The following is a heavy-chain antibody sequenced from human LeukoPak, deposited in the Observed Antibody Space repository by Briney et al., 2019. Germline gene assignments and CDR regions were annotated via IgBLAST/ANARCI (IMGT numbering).Heavy chain of an antibody. CDR2: IYSTGTT. D-gene: IGHD3-3*01. Sequence: SETLSLTCTVSGASVSSGHYYWRWIRQPPGKGLEWIGSIYSTGTTYYNPSLKSRVIISIDTSKNQFSLNLSSMTAADTSVYYCARRKDFWSGLVNYWGHGALVTVSS. J-gene: IGHJ4*01. V-gene: IGHV4-39*01. CDR1: GASVSSGHYY. CDR3: ARRKDFWSGLVNY.